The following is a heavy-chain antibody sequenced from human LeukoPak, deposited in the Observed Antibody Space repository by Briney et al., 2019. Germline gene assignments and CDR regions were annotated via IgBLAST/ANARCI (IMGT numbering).Heavy chain of an antibody. Sequence: SVKVSCKASGGTFSSYAISWVRQAPGQGLEWMGGIIPIFGTANYAQKFQGRVTITADESTSTAYMELSSLRSEDTAVYYCARDGGVTAYCGGDCYPDYYYYMDAWGKGTTVTVSS. V-gene: IGHV1-69*13. D-gene: IGHD2-21*01. CDR1: GGTFSSYA. J-gene: IGHJ6*03. CDR3: ARDGGVTAYCGGDCYPDYYYYMDA. CDR2: IIPIFGTA.